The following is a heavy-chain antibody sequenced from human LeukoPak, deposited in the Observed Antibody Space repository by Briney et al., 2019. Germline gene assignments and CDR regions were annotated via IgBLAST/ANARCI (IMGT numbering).Heavy chain of an antibody. J-gene: IGHJ3*02. D-gene: IGHD4-17*01. Sequence: PSETLSLTCTVSGGSISNYYWSWIRQPPGKGLEWIGYIYYSGITNYNPSLKSRVTISVDTSKNQFSLELSSVTAADTAVYYCARDLGIGTVIAFDIWGQGTMVTVSS. CDR3: ARDLGIGTVIAFDI. V-gene: IGHV4-59*01. CDR2: IYYSGIT. CDR1: GGSISNYY.